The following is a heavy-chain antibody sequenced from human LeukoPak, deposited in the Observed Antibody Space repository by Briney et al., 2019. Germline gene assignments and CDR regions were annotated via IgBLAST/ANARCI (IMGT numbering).Heavy chain of an antibody. CDR1: GFTFSSYS. J-gene: IGHJ3*02. CDR2: ISSSSSTM. Sequence: GGSLRLSCAASGFTFSSYSMNWVRQAPGKGLEWVSYISSSSSTMYYADSVKGRFSISRDNAKKSLYLQMNSLKAEDTAVYYCARDHHRRLYDSQARDTFDIWGQGTMVTVSS. D-gene: IGHD3-22*01. CDR3: ARDHHRRLYDSQARDTFDI. V-gene: IGHV3-48*01.